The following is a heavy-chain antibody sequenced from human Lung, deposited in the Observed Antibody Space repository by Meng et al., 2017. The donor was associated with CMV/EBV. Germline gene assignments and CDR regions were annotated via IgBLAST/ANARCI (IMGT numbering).Heavy chain of an antibody. Sequence: SVXVSXKASRNTFSSYTLTWVRQAPGQGLEWMGGIIPIFAIANYAQSFRGRVTITADTSTCTGYMELSGLRSEDTAVYYCAVYCGTTSCYDGDGLDVWGQGTTVTVSS. J-gene: IGHJ6*01. D-gene: IGHD2-2*01. CDR3: AVYCGTTSCYDGDGLDV. V-gene: IGHV1-69*10. CDR1: RNTFSSYT. CDR2: IIPIFAIA.